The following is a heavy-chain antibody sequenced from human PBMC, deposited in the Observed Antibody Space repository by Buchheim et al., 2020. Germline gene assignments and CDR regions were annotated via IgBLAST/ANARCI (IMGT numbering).Heavy chain of an antibody. Sequence: QVQLQQWGAGLLKPSETLSLTCAVYGGSISGYYWSWIRQPPGKGLEWIGEINHSGSTNYNPSLKSRVTISVDTSKNQFSLKLSSVTAADTAVYYCARALTSITIFGVYYYYYGMDVWGQGTT. CDR2: INHSGST. CDR1: GGSISGYY. D-gene: IGHD3-3*01. J-gene: IGHJ6*02. CDR3: ARALTSITIFGVYYYYYGMDV. V-gene: IGHV4-34*01.